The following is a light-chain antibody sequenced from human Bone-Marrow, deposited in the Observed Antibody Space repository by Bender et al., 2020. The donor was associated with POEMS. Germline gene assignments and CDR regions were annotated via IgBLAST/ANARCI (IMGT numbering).Light chain of an antibody. V-gene: IGLV1-44*01. CDR3: NSYASSSTPVI. CDR2: SNG. J-gene: IGLJ2*01. CDR1: SSDIGSNT. Sequence: QSVLTQPPSASGTPGQRVTISCPGSSSDIGSNTVNWYQQLPGTAPKLLIYSNGQRPSGVPDRFSGSKSGNTASLTVSGLQAEDEADYYCNSYASSSTPVIFGGGTKLTVL.